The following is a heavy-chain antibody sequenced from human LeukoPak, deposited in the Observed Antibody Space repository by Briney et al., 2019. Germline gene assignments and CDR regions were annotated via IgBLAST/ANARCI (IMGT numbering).Heavy chain of an antibody. CDR3: AKDRYSGSYAYGMDV. J-gene: IGHJ6*02. Sequence: GGSLRLSCAASGFTFSSYAMSWVRQAPGKGLVWVSAISGSGGSTYYADSVKGRFTISRDNSKNTLYLQMNSLRAEDTAVYYCAKDRYSGSYAYGMDVWGQGTTVTVSS. CDR2: ISGSGGST. D-gene: IGHD1-26*01. CDR1: GFTFSSYA. V-gene: IGHV3-23*01.